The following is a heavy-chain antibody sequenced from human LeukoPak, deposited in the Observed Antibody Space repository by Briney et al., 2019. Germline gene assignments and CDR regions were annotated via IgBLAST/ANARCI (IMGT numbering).Heavy chain of an antibody. CDR2: ISSSGSPR. CDR3: AREGSSSGFDY. V-gene: IGHV3-48*03. Sequence: GGSLRLSCATSGFTFSSYEMNWVRQAPGKRLEEVSYISSSGSPRDYADSAKGRFIISRDNAMNSLYLQMNSLRAEDTAVYYCAREGSSSGFDYWGQGALVTVSS. D-gene: IGHD6-6*01. CDR1: GFTFSSYE. J-gene: IGHJ4*02.